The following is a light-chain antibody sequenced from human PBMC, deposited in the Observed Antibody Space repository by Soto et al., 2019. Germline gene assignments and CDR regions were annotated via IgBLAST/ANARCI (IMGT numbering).Light chain of an antibody. CDR3: QQYNSYSPT. Sequence: DIPMTQSPSTLSASVGDRVTITCRASQSISVWLAWYQQKAGKAPNLLIYKASRLESGVPSRFSGNGSETEFTLTISGLQPGDSATYYCQQYNSYSPTFGQGTKVEVK. J-gene: IGKJ1*01. CDR2: KAS. CDR1: QSISVW. V-gene: IGKV1-5*03.